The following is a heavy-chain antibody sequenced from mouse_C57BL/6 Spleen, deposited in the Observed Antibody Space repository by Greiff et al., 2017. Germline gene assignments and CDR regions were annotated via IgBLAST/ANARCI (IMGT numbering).Heavy chain of an antibody. CDR3: ARLDDYDVWFAY. V-gene: IGHV1-55*01. J-gene: IGHJ3*01. D-gene: IGHD2-4*01. Sequence: QVQLQQPGAELVKPGASVKMSCKASGYTFTSYWITWVKQRPGQGLEWIGDIYPGSGSTNYNEKFKSKATLTVDTSSSTAYMQLSSLTSEDSAVYYCARLDDYDVWFAYWGQGTLVTVSA. CDR2: IYPGSGST. CDR1: GYTFTSYW.